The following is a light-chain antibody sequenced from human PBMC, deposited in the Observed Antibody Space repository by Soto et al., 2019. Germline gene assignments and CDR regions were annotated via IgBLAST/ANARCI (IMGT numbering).Light chain of an antibody. Sequence: QSVLTQPASVSGSPGQSITISCTGTSSDIGGHHFVSWYQQQSGKAPKLVIYEVTDRPSGVSDRFSGSKSGNTASLTISGLQPEDEADYYCCLYIGATTYVFGTGTKVTVL. CDR1: SSDIGGHHF. V-gene: IGLV2-14*01. CDR3: CLYIGATTYV. J-gene: IGLJ1*01. CDR2: EVT.